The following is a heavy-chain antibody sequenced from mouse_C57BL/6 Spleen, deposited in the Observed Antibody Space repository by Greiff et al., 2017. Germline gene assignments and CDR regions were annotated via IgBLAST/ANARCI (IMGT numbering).Heavy chain of an antibody. Sequence: QVTLKESGPGILQSSQTLSLTCSFSGFSLSTSGMGVSWIRQPSGKGREWLVHIYWDDDKRYNPSPKRRLTISKDTSRNQVYLKITSVDTADTATYYCARRGERYDYDVGYAMDYWGQGTSVTVSS. CDR2: IYWDDDK. D-gene: IGHD2-4*01. CDR3: ARRGERYDYDVGYAMDY. J-gene: IGHJ4*01. CDR1: GFSLSTSGMG. V-gene: IGHV8-12*01.